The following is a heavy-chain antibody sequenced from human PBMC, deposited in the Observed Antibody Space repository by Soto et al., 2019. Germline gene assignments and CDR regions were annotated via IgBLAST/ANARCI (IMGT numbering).Heavy chain of an antibody. CDR3: ARAALRGYCSGGSCSRIFDY. D-gene: IGHD2-15*01. V-gene: IGHV1-18*04. CDR1: GYTFTSYG. Sequence: QVQLVQSGAEVKKPGASVKVSCKASGYTFTSYGISWVRQAPGQGLEGWGGISAYNGNTNYAQKLQGRVTMTTDTSTSTAYMELRSLRSDDTAVYYCARAALRGYCSGGSCSRIFDYWGQGTLVTVSS. J-gene: IGHJ4*02. CDR2: ISAYNGNT.